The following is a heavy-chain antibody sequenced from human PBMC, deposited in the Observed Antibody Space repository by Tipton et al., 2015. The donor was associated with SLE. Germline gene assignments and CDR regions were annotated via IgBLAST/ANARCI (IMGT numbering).Heavy chain of an antibody. J-gene: IGHJ6*03. D-gene: IGHD1-26*01. Sequence: QLVQSGAEVKKPGASVNVSCKASGFTFSGYYVHWLRQAPGQRLEWLGRINANSGGTNYAHRFRGRVTMNSDTSISTVYIDLSRLVSDDTAVYYCARDLLRGGYYYYMDVWGKGTTVTVSS. CDR3: ARDLLRGGYYYYMDV. V-gene: IGHV1-2*06. CDR1: GFTFSGYY. CDR2: INANSGGT.